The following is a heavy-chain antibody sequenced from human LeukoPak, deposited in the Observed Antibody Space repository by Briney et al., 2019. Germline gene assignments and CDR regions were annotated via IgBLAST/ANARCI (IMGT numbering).Heavy chain of an antibody. CDR2: IRYDGSNK. D-gene: IGHD5-24*01. V-gene: IGHV3-30*02. Sequence: GGSLRLSCAASGFTFSSYGMHWVRQAPGKGLEWVAFIRYDGSNKYNADSVKGRFTISRDNSKNTLYLQMNSLRADDTAVYYCAMKAVPRPRLHDAFDFWGQGTVVSVSS. J-gene: IGHJ3*01. CDR3: AMKAVPRPRLHDAFDF. CDR1: GFTFSSYG.